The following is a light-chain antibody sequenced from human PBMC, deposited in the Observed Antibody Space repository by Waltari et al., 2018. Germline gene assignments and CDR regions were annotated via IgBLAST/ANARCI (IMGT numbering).Light chain of an antibody. CDR2: YDG. V-gene: IGLV3-21*04. CDR3: QVWDSSSDPVV. CDR1: SVGSKN. Sequence: SFVLTQPPSVSVAPGKTAKISCVGNSVGSKNVKWYQQRPGQAPVVVIYYDGDRPSGIPERFSGSNSGNTATLTISRVEAGDEADYYCQVWDSSSDPVVFGGGTKLTVL. J-gene: IGLJ3*02.